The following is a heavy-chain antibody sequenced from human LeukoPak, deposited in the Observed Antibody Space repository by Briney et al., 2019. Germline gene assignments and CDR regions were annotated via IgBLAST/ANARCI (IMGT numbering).Heavy chain of an antibody. V-gene: IGHV1-2*02. CDR1: GYTFTGYY. Sequence: GASVTVSCKASGYTFTGYYMHWVRQAPGQGLEWMGWINPNSGGTNYAQKFQGRVTMTRDTSISTAYMELSRLRSDDTAVYYCARGHMGTGGYYYYYGMDVWGQGTTVTVSS. CDR3: ARGHMGTGGYYYYYGMDV. D-gene: IGHD7-27*01. CDR2: INPNSGGT. J-gene: IGHJ6*02.